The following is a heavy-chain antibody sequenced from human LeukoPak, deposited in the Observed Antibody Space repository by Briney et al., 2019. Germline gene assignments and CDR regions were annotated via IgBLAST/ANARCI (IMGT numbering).Heavy chain of an antibody. J-gene: IGHJ4*02. CDR1: GGSISSGDYY. CDR3: AGVRYSSSWALFDY. V-gene: IGHV4-61*08. D-gene: IGHD6-13*01. CDR2: IYYSGST. Sequence: SQTLSLTCTVSGGSISSGDYYWSWIRQPPGKGLEWIGYIYYSGSTNYNPSLKSRVTISVDTSKNQFSLKLSSVTAADTAVYYCAGVRYSSSWALFDYWGQGTLVTVSS.